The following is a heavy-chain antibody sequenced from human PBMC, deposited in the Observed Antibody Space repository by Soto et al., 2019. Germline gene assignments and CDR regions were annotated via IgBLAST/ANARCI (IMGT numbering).Heavy chain of an antibody. Sequence: QVQVVESGGGVVQPGRSLRLSCAASGFTLSTYAMHWVRPAPGKGLEWLAVISYDGSRTHYAGSMEGRFTISRDTSKNTLYLQLNRLRPEDTAVYFCGREQNSGYYRTADYWGQGTLVTFSS. CDR2: ISYDGSRT. D-gene: IGHD3-22*01. CDR3: GREQNSGYYRTADY. V-gene: IGHV3-30-3*01. CDR1: GFTLSTYA. J-gene: IGHJ4*02.